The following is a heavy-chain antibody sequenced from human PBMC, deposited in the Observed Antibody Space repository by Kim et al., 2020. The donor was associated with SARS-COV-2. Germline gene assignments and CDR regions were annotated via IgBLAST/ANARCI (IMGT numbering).Heavy chain of an antibody. CDR2: ISYDGSNK. CDR3: ARDSSGWYDHDFDY. J-gene: IGHJ4*02. Sequence: GGSLRLSCAASGFTFSSYAMHWVRQAPGKGLEWVAVISYDGSNKYYVDSVKGRFTISRDNSKNTLYLQMNSLRAEDTAVYYCARDSSGWYDHDFDYWGQGTLVTVSS. V-gene: IGHV3-30*04. CDR1: GFTFSSYA. D-gene: IGHD6-19*01.